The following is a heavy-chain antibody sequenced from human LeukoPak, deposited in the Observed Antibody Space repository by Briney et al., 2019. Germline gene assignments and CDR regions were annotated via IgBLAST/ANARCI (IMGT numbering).Heavy chain of an antibody. J-gene: IGHJ3*02. CDR2: VSSSSSYI. CDR3: ARDEPELDRGAFDI. D-gene: IGHD1-14*01. V-gene: IGHV3-21*01. CDR1: GFTFSSYS. Sequence: GGSLRLSCAASGFTFSSYSVNWVRQAPGKGLEWVSSVSSSSSYIYYADSVKGRFTISRDNAKNSLYLQMNSLRAEDTAVYYCARDEPELDRGAFDIWGQGTMVTVSS.